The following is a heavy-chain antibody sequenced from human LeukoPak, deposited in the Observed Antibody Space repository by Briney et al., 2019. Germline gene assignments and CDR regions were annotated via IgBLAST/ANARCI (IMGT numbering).Heavy chain of an antibody. CDR3: ARDGGYSGYDAGC. CDR1: GFTFSTYS. Sequence: GGSLRLSCAASGFTFSTYSMKWVRQAPGKGLEWVSYISDSSAMYYTDSVRGRFTISRENDKNSLFLQMNSLRAEDTAVYYCARDGGYSGYDAGCWGQGTLVTVSS. D-gene: IGHD5-12*01. V-gene: IGHV3-48*01. J-gene: IGHJ4*02. CDR2: ISDSSAM.